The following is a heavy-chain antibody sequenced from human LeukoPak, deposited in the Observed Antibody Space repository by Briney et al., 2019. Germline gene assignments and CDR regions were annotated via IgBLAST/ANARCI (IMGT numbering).Heavy chain of an antibody. J-gene: IGHJ4*02. CDR2: IYFSGST. CDR3: ARRGSGWGFSDY. Sequence: SSETLSLTCTVSGGSINSSNWSWIRQPPGKRLEWIGNIYFSGSTDYNPSLKSRVTISLDTSKNQFSLKLSSVTAADTAVYYCARRGSGWGFSDYRGQGTLVTVSS. D-gene: IGHD6-19*01. CDR1: GGSINSSN. V-gene: IGHV4-59*08.